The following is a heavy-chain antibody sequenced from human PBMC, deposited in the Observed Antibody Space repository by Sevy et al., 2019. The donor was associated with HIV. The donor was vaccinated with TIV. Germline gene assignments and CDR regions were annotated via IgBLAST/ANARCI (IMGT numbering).Heavy chain of an antibody. CDR3: ARPSRTAPTGAFDS. D-gene: IGHD7-27*01. V-gene: IGHV3-74*01. CDR1: GFTFSSYW. J-gene: IGHJ4*02. Sequence: WGSLRLSCAASGFTFSSYWMHWVRQAPGKGLVWVSRINSDGTSTSYADSVKGRFTISRDNAKNTVFLQVNSLRAEDTATYYCARPSRTAPTGAFDSWGQGTLVTVSS. CDR2: INSDGTST.